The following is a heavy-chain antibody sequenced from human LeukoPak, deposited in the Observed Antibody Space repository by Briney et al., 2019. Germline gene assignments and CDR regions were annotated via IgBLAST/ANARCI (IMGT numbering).Heavy chain of an antibody. CDR3: AKFRGSEKTVIDC. CDR1: GFTFSSYA. J-gene: IGHJ4*02. CDR2: ISGGGGRT. V-gene: IGHV3-23*01. Sequence: GGSLRLSCAASGFTFSSYAMSWARQAPGKGLEWVSTISGGGGRTCYADSVKGRFTISRDNSKNTVDVQLNSLRAEETAVYYCAKFRGSEKTVIDCWGQGTLVTVSS. D-gene: IGHD3-16*01.